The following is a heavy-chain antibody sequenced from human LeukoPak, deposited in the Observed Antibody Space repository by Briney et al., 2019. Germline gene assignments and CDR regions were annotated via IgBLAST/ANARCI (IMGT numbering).Heavy chain of an antibody. J-gene: IGHJ4*02. CDR3: ARQYCSGGSCPFDY. Sequence: NPSETLPLTCTVSGGSISSSSYYWGWIRQPPGKGLEWIGSIYYSGSTYYNPSLKSRVTISVDTSKNQFSLKLSSVTAADTAVYYCARQYCSGGSCPFDYWGQGTLVTVSS. V-gene: IGHV4-39*01. D-gene: IGHD2-15*01. CDR2: IYYSGST. CDR1: GGSISSSSYY.